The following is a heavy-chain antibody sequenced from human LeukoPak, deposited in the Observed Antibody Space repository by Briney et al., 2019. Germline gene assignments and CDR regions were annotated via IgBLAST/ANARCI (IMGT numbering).Heavy chain of an antibody. D-gene: IGHD3-10*01. CDR3: AKDFVRGTLTGAFDV. V-gene: IGHV3-23*01. J-gene: IGHJ3*01. CDR1: GFSFRSFT. CDR2: ISDSDADT. Sequence: GGSLRLSCAASGFSFRSFTMHWVRQAPGKGLEWVSGISDSDADTHYADPVKGRFTISRDNSKNTVYLQMSSLRVEDTALYYCAKDFVRGTLTGAFDVWGRGAMVTVST.